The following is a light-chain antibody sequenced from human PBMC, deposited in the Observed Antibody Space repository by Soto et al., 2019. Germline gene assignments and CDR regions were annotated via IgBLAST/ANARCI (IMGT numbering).Light chain of an antibody. CDR1: NRDVGGYNY. CDR2: EVT. Sequence: QSALAQPASVSGSPGQSITISCAGTNRDVGGYNYVSWYQQYPGKAPKLIIYEVTYRPSGVSNRFSGSKSGNTASLTISGLQAEGEADYYCSSYSSSSALDVIFGGGTKVTVL. V-gene: IGLV2-14*01. CDR3: SSYSSSSALDVI. J-gene: IGLJ2*01.